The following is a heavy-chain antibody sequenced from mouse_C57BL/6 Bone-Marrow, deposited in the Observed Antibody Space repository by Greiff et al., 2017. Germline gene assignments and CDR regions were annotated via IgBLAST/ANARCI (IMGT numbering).Heavy chain of an antibody. CDR2: ISSGGSYT. D-gene: IGHD1-1*01. J-gene: IGHJ4*01. CDR3: ASPSVVAHYYAMDY. CDR1: GFTFSSYG. V-gene: IGHV5-6*01. Sequence: EVQLVESGGDLVKPGGSLKLSCAASGFTFSSYGMSWVRQTPDKRLEWVATISSGGSYTYYPDSVKGRFTISRDNAKNTLYLQMSSLKSEDPAKYYCASPSVVAHYYAMDYWGQGTSVTVSS.